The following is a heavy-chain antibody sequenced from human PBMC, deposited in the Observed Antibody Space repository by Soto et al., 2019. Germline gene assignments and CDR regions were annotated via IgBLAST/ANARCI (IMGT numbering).Heavy chain of an antibody. Sequence: QVQLVQSGAEVKKPGASVKVSCKASGYTFTSYAMHWVRQAPGQRLEWMGWINAGNGNTKDSQKFQGRVTITRDTAASTAYMELSSLRSEDTAVYYGAGASWAAIDPWGQGTLGTVSS. V-gene: IGHV1-3*01. CDR1: GYTFTSYA. D-gene: IGHD1-26*01. CDR3: AGASWAAIDP. CDR2: INAGNGNT. J-gene: IGHJ5*02.